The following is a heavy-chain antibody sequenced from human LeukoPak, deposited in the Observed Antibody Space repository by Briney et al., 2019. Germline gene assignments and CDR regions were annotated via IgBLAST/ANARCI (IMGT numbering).Heavy chain of an antibody. D-gene: IGHD3-10*01. CDR3: ARERPSRVYGSGSWMGFFDY. J-gene: IGHJ4*02. CDR2: ISHSGGTM. CDR1: GFTFSSYE. Sequence: GGSLRLSCAASGFTFSSYEMNWVRQAPGKGLEWVSYISHSGGTMYYADSVKGRFTISRDNAKNSLFLQMNSLRAGDTAVYYCARERPSRVYGSGSWMGFFDYWGQGTLVTVSS. V-gene: IGHV3-48*03.